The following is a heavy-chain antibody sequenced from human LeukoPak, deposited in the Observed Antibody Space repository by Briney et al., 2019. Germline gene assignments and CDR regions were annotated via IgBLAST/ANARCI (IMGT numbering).Heavy chain of an antibody. CDR3: ASYQRGTYGSGTYRY. J-gene: IGHJ4*02. Sequence: GGSLRLSCAASGFTVSSNYMSWVRQAPGNGLEWVSVIYSGGSTYYADSVKGRFTISRDNSKNTLYLQMNSLRAEDTAVYYCASYQRGTYGSGTYRYWGQGTLVTVSS. V-gene: IGHV3-53*01. CDR2: IYSGGST. D-gene: IGHD3-10*01. CDR1: GFTVSSNY.